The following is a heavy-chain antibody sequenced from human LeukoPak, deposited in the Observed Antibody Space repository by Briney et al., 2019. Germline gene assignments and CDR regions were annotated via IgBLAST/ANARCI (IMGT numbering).Heavy chain of an antibody. V-gene: IGHV4-30-2*01. J-gene: IGHJ3*02. CDR1: GGSISSGGYS. D-gene: IGHD6-6*01. CDR3: ARAVQLGNYAFDI. CDR2: IYHSGST. Sequence: SSETLSLTCAVSGGSISSGGYSWSWIRQPPGKGLEWIGYIYHSGSTYYNPSLKSRVTISVDRSKNQFSLKLSSVTAADTAVYYCARAVQLGNYAFDIWGQGTMVTVSS.